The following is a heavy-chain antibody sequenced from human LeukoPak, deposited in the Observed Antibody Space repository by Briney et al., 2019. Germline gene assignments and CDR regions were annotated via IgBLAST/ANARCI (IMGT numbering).Heavy chain of an antibody. CDR3: ARGRSYGFDFDS. Sequence: SETLSLTCDVSGVSINTCCYYWTWIRQPPGKGLEWIGYKYYSGSTRYTSSLRSRLTISLASSKNQFSLRLTSVTAADPAVYYCARGRSYGFDFDSWGPGTLVIVSS. D-gene: IGHD5-18*01. CDR1: GVSINTCCYY. CDR2: KYYSGST. V-gene: IGHV4-61*01. J-gene: IGHJ4*02.